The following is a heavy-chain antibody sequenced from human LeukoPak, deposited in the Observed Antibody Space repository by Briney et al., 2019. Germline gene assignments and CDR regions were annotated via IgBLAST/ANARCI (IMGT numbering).Heavy chain of an antibody. Sequence: GASVKVSCKASGGTFSSYAISWVRQAPGQGLEWMGGIIPIFGTANYAQKFQGRVTITADESTSTAYMELSSLRSEDTAVYYCAGPSRGGINWYFDLWGRGTLVTVSS. CDR2: IIPIFGTA. CDR3: AGPSRGGINWYFDL. D-gene: IGHD3-16*01. J-gene: IGHJ2*01. V-gene: IGHV1-69*13. CDR1: GGTFSSYA.